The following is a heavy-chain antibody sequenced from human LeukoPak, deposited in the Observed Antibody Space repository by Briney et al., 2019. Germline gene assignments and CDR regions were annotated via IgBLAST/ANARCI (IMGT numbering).Heavy chain of an antibody. V-gene: IGHV4-61*03. Sequence: SETLSLTCIVSGGSISRSNYYWSWIRQPPGKGLEWIGYMDYSGSTNYNPSLKSRVTISVDTSKNHFSLKLSSVTAADTAVYYCARHANYYGSGSYLNWFDPWGQGTLVTVSS. CDR1: GGSISRSNYY. J-gene: IGHJ5*02. CDR3: ARHANYYGSGSYLNWFDP. CDR2: MDYSGST. D-gene: IGHD3-10*01.